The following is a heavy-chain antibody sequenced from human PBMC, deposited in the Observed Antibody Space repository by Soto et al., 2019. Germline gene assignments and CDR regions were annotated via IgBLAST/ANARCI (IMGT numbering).Heavy chain of an antibody. Sequence: PSETLSLTCAVSGYSLTSGYYCGWIRQPPGKGLVWIGSIDHSGDTYYNPYLRSRVTIAEDTSKNYFSLKLTSVTAAVTDVYYCARARIVVAGTIVDYWGQGTLVTVSS. CDR1: GYSLTSGYY. D-gene: IGHD6-19*01. CDR3: ARARIVVAGTIVDY. J-gene: IGHJ4*02. V-gene: IGHV4-38-2*01. CDR2: IDHSGDT.